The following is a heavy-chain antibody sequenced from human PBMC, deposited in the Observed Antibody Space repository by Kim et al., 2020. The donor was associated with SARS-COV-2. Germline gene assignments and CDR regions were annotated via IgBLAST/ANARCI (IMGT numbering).Heavy chain of an antibody. CDR2: K. D-gene: IGHD3-22*01. CDR3: AKADTSGYYFDY. V-gene: IGHV3-30*02. Sequence: KKYADSVKGRFTISRDNSKKTLYLQMSGLRAEDTAVYHCAKADTSGYYFDYWGQGTLVTVSS. J-gene: IGHJ4*02.